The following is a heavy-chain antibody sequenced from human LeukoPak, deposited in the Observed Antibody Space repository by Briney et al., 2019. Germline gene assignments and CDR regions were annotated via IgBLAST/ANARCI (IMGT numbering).Heavy chain of an antibody. D-gene: IGHD5-18*01. CDR3: AKDPHTGYSFAY. V-gene: IGHV1-24*01. CDR1: GYTLTELS. Sequence: ASVKVSCKVSGYTLTELSMHWVRQAPGKGLEWMGGFDPEDGETIYAQKFQGRVTMTEDTSTDTAYMELSSRRSEDTAVYYCAKDPHTGYSFAYWGQGTLVTVSS. J-gene: IGHJ4*02. CDR2: FDPEDGET.